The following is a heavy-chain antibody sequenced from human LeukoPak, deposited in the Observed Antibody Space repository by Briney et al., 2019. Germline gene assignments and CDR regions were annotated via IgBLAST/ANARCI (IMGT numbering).Heavy chain of an antibody. CDR3: ARGESSDCTCIDY. V-gene: IGHV3-53*01. CDR1: GFTVSSRY. CDR2: IHGDGST. J-gene: IGHJ4*02. D-gene: IGHD2-21*02. Sequence: PGGSLRLSCAASGFTVSSRYMSWVRQAPGKGLEWDSVIHGDGSTYYADSVKGRFTISRDNSKNTLYLQMNSLRAEDTAVYYCARGESSDCTCIDYWGQGTLASVSS.